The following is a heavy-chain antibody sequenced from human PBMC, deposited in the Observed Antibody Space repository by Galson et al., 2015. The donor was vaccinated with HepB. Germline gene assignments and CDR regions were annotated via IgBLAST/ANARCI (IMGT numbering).Heavy chain of an antibody. J-gene: IGHJ4*02. CDR2: ISGSNGNT. CDR1: GYIFTSYG. D-gene: IGHD1-26*01. Sequence: SVKVSCKASGYIFTSYGFSWVRQAPGQSLEWMGWISGSNGNTKYPQNFQGRVTQTADTSTSTAYMELWGLTSDDTAVYFCARDNSGSNWGGIDYWGQGTLVTVSS. V-gene: IGHV1-18*01. CDR3: ARDNSGSNWGGIDY.